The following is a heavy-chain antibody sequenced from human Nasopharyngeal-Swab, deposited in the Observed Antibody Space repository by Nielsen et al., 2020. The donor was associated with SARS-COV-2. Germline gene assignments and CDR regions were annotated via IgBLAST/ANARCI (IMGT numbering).Heavy chain of an antibody. V-gene: IGHV3-48*04. CDR1: GFTFSSYS. CDR3: ARDPDYDFWSGYSKSFDY. Sequence: GGSLRLSCAASGFTFSSYSMNWVRQAPGKGLEWVSYISSGSSTIYYADSVKGRFTISRDNAKNSLYLQMNSLRAEDTAVYYCARDPDYDFWSGYSKSFDYWGQGTLVTVSS. D-gene: IGHD3-3*01. J-gene: IGHJ4*02. CDR2: ISSGSSTI.